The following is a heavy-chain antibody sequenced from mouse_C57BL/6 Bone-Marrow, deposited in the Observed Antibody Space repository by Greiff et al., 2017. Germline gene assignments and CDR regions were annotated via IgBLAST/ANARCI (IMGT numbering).Heavy chain of an antibody. D-gene: IGHD5-1*01. CDR3: ARNCEYDWYFDV. CDR1: GYTFTSYG. J-gene: IGHJ1*03. V-gene: IGHV1-81*01. CDR2: IYPRSGNT. Sequence: VQLTQSGAELARPGASVKLSCKASGYTFTSYGISWVKQRTGQGLEWIGEIYPRSGNTYYNEKFKGKATLTADKSSSTAYMELRSLTSEDSAVYFYARNCEYDWYFDVWGTGTTVTVSS.